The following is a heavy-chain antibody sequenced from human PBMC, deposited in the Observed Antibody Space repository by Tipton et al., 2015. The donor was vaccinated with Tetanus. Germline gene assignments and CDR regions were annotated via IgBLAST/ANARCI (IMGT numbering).Heavy chain of an antibody. Sequence: GLVKPSETLSLTCSVSDGSSRNYYWSWIRQPPGKGLERIGNIYSSGSANYNPPLRSRVTISVAASKDRFSLKMISVTPADTALYYCAGDGEKIMTSDRRQRRATNYYYHYGLDVWGQGTTVTVSS. CDR1: DGSSRNYY. J-gene: IGHJ6*02. D-gene: IGHD3-10*01. V-gene: IGHV4-59*01. CDR3: AGDGEKIMTSDRRQRRATNYYYHYGLDV. CDR2: IYSSGSA.